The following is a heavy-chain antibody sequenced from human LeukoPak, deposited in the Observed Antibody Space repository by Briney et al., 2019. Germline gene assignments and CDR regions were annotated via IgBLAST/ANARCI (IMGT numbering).Heavy chain of an antibody. CDR3: ARVAPMVRATDAFDI. V-gene: IGHV3-21*01. J-gene: IGHJ3*02. CDR2: ISSSSSYI. CDR1: GLTFSGSA. Sequence: GGSLRLSCAASGLTFSGSAMNWVRQAPGKGLEWVSSISSSSSYIYYADSVKGRFTISRDNAKNSLYLQTNSLRAEDTAVYYCARVAPMVRATDAFDIWGQGTMVTVSS. D-gene: IGHD3-10*01.